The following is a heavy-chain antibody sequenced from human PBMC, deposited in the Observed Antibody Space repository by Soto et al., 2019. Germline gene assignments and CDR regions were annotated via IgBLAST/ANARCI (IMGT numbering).Heavy chain of an antibody. J-gene: IGHJ4*02. CDR3: ARDLSPYVRGEPTV. CDR2: IIPILGIA. D-gene: IGHD3-16*01. CDR1: GGTFSSYT. Sequence: QVQLVQSGAEVKKPVSSVKVSCKASGGTFSSYTISWVRQAPGQGLEWMGRIIPILGIANYAQKFQGRVTITADKSTSTAYMELSSLRSEDTAVYYCARDLSPYVRGEPTVWGQGTLVTVSS. V-gene: IGHV1-69*08.